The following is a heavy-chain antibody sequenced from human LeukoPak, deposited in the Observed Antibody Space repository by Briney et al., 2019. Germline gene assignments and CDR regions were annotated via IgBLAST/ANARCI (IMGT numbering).Heavy chain of an antibody. J-gene: IGHJ4*02. CDR3: ARAHTRYYDFWSASDYYFDY. CDR1: GFIFSGSW. CDR2: ISSNGGST. D-gene: IGHD3-3*01. Sequence: GGSLRLSCTASGFIFSGSWMAWIRQAPGKGLEYVSAISSNGGSTYYADSVKGRFTISRDNSKNTLYLQMSSLRAEDTAVYYCARAHTRYYDFWSASDYYFDYWGQGALVTVSS. V-gene: IGHV3-64D*06.